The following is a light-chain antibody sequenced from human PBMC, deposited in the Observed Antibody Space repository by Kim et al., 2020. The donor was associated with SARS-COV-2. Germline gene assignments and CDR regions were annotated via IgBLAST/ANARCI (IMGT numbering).Light chain of an antibody. CDR3: QYYGSNNHVV. V-gene: IGLV6-57*02. CDR1: GGSIGSNY. CDR2: EDD. J-gene: IGLJ2*01. Sequence: AVTVSCTGSGGSIGSNYVQWFQQRPGSAPTTVIYEDDQRPSGVPDRFSGSIDGTSNSASITIFGLRTEDEADYYCQYYGSNNHVVFGGGTQLTVL.